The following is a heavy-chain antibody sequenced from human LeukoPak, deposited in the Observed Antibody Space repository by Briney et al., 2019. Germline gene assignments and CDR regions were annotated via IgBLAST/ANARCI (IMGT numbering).Heavy chain of an antibody. Sequence: ASVKVSCKASGYTFTTYGISWVRQAPGQGLEWMGWINANNGDTHSAQKLQGRITMTTDTSTSTVYMELRSLRSDDTAVYYCTRDFVLLTSYDVFENWGQGTLVIVSS. CDR1: GYTFTTYG. D-gene: IGHD3-3*01. CDR2: INANNGDT. J-gene: IGHJ4*02. V-gene: IGHV1-18*01. CDR3: TRDFVLLTSYDVFEN.